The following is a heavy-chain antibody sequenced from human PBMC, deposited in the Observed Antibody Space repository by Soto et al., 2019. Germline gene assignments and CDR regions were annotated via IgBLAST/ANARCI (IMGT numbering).Heavy chain of an antibody. D-gene: IGHD3-10*01. CDR2: NYYSGTT. Sequence: LSLTCAVSGVSISSYYWSWIRQPPGKGLEWIGYNYYSGTTNYNPSLKSRVTISVDTSKRQFSLRLTSVTAADTAVYYCARDGYDGSGSPYPAYWGPGTQVTVSS. J-gene: IGHJ4*02. CDR1: GVSISSYY. CDR3: ARDGYDGSGSPYPAY. V-gene: IGHV4-59*01.